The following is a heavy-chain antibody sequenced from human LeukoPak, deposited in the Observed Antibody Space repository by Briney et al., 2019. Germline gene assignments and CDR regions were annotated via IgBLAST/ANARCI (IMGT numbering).Heavy chain of an antibody. V-gene: IGHV3-23*01. CDR3: AKDRAPYVSRKHYYYYYYMDV. J-gene: IGHJ6*03. CDR2: ISGGDIST. D-gene: IGHD3-16*01. CDR1: GFTFSHSA. Sequence: GGSLRLSCAASGFTFSHSAMSWVRQAPGKGLEGVSNISGGDISTYYADSVKGRFTISRDNAKNSLYLQMNSLRAEDTAVYYCAKDRAPYVSRKHYYYYYYMDVWGKGTTVTVSS.